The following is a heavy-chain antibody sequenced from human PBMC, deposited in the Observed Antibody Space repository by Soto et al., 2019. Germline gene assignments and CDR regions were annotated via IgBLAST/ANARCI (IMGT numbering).Heavy chain of an antibody. D-gene: IGHD2-15*01. CDR3: ALELGYCSGGSCGLDAFDI. Sequence: SVKVSCKASGGTFSSYAISWVRQAPGQGLEWMGGIIPIFGTANYAQKFQGRVTITADESTSTAYMELSSLRSEDTAVYYCALELGYCSGGSCGLDAFDIWGQGTMVTVSS. CDR1: GGTFSSYA. V-gene: IGHV1-69*13. J-gene: IGHJ3*02. CDR2: IIPIFGTA.